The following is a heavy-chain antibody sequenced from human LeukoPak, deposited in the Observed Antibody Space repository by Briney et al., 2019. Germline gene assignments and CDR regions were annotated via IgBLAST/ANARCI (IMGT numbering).Heavy chain of an antibody. CDR1: GYSISSGYY. CDR2: IYHSGRT. Sequence: SETLSLTCTVSGYSISSGYYWGWIRQPPGKGLEWIGSIYHSGRTYYNPSLKSRVTISVDTSKHQFSLKLSSVTAADTAVYYCARGAYGYSYYWGQGTPVTVSS. CDR3: ARGAYGYSYY. J-gene: IGHJ4*02. D-gene: IGHD5-18*01. V-gene: IGHV4-38-2*02.